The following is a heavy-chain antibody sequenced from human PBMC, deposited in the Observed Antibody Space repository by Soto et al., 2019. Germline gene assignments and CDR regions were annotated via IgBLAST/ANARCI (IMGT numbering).Heavy chain of an antibody. CDR2: ITWNSGKI. Sequence: EVQLVESGGGVVQPGRSLRLSCAASGFTFEDYAMHWVRQTPGKGLEWVSGITWNSGKIDYADSVKGRFTISRDNAKNTLYLQMNSLRAEDTALYYCVKDVLWDSSGYSNAAFDFWGQGTKVTVSS. CDR3: VKDVLWDSSGYSNAAFDF. J-gene: IGHJ3*01. V-gene: IGHV3-9*01. CDR1: GFTFEDYA. D-gene: IGHD3-22*01.